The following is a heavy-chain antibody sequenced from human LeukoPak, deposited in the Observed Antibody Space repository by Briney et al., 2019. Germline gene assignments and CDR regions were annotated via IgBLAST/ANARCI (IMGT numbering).Heavy chain of an antibody. J-gene: IGHJ4*02. V-gene: IGHV3-23*01. CDR3: AKGVGIQLWLVDY. D-gene: IGHD5-18*01. CDR1: EFTFSSYA. Sequence: GGPLRFSCAASEFTFSSYAMSWGRKAPGKGLEWVSAISGSGGSTYYADSVKGRFTISRDNSKNTLYLQMNSLGAEDTAVYYCAKGVGIQLWLVDYWGQGTLVTVSS. CDR2: ISGSGGST.